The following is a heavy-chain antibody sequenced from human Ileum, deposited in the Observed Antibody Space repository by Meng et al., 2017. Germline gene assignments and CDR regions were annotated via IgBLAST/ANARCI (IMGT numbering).Heavy chain of an antibody. D-gene: IGHD3-16*01. Sequence: EGVLVGCGGGFVSPGGCLRLSCAASGFIFSDRWMTWVRQAPGKGLEWVGHIQSKADGGTTDYAAPVKGRFTISRDDSKSTLYLQMNSLKTEDTAVYYCTTFYAGYWGQGTLVTVFS. V-gene: IGHV3-15*01. J-gene: IGHJ4*02. CDR1: GFIFSDRW. CDR2: IQSKADGGTT. CDR3: TTFYAGY.